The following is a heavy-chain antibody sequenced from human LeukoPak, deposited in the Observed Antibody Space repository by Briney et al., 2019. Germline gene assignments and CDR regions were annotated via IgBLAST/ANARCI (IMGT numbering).Heavy chain of an antibody. J-gene: IGHJ4*02. CDR3: ARHPFATPFDS. D-gene: IGHD2-15*01. CDR1: GGSFSGYY. CDR2: IYHSGDT. V-gene: IGHV4-59*08. Sequence: SETLSLTCAVYGGSFSGYYWSWIRQPPGKGLEWIGYIYHSGDTSHNPSLKSRVTISTDTSKNQFSLELRSVTAADTAVYYCARHPFATPFDSWGQGILVTVSS.